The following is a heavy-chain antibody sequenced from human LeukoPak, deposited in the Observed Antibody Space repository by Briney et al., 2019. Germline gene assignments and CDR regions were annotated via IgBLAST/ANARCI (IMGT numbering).Heavy chain of an antibody. J-gene: IGHJ4*02. CDR3: GRRGDGSGWTIGY. Sequence: GGSLRLSFTASGFTFSSYDMHWVRQAPGKGLEWVAVISYDGTNEYSVDSVKGRFTFSRDNSKNTLYLQVHTLRPEDTAVYYCGRRGDGSGWTIGYWGQGTLVTVSS. V-gene: IGHV3-30*03. D-gene: IGHD6-19*01. CDR1: GFTFSSYD. CDR2: ISYDGTNE.